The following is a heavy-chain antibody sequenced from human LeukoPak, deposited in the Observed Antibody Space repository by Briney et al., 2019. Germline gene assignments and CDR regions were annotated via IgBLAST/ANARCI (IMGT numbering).Heavy chain of an antibody. J-gene: IGHJ3*02. Sequence: GGSLRLSCAASGFTFDDYAMHWVRHAPGKGLEWVSGISLNSGSIGYADSVKGRFTSSRDNAKNSLYLQMNSLRAEDMALYYWAKTYCSSSSCYSAFDIGGQGTMVTVFS. D-gene: IGHD2-2*02. CDR2: ISLNSGSI. V-gene: IGHV3-9*03. CDR1: GFTFDDYA. CDR3: AKTYCSSSSCYSAFDI.